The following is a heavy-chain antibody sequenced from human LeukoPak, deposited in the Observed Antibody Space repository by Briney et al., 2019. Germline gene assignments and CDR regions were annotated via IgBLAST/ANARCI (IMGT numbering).Heavy chain of an antibody. J-gene: IGHJ4*02. D-gene: IGHD3-22*01. CDR1: GFTVSSNY. V-gene: IGHV3-66*01. CDR2: IYSGGST. CDR3: ASNVDYYDSSGYYYAGIDY. Sequence: GGSLKLSCAASGFTVSSNYMSWVRQAPGKGLEWVSVIYSGGSTYYADSVKGRFTISRDNSKNTLYLQMNSLRAEDTAVYYCASNVDYYDSSGYYYAGIDYWGQGTLVTVSS.